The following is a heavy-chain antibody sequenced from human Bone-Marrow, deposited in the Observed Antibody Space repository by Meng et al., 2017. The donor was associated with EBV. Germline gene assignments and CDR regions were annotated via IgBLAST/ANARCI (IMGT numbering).Heavy chain of an antibody. CDR2: IYHSGSS. J-gene: IGHJ4*02. CDR3: ARDSSSLDY. Sequence: QVEVQRAGQGLVELSGTLSLTCAGSGGAISSSKWWSWVRQPPGKGLEWIGEIYHSGSSNYNPSLKSRVTISVDKSKNQFSLKLSSVTAADTAVYYCARDSSSLDYWGQGTLVTVSS. V-gene: IGHV4-4*02. CDR1: GGAISSSKW. D-gene: IGHD6-13*01.